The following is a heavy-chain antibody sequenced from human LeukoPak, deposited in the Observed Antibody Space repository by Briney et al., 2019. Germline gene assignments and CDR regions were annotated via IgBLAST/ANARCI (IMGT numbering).Heavy chain of an antibody. CDR1: GGSISSSSYY. Sequence: PSETLSLTCTVSGGSISSSSYYWGWIRQPPGKGLEWIGSIYYSGSTYYNPSLKSRVIISVDTSKNQFSLKLSSVTAADTAVYYCARGRSGWLRDAFDIWGQGTMATVSS. CDR2: IYYSGST. J-gene: IGHJ3*02. CDR3: ARGRSGWLRDAFDI. D-gene: IGHD6-19*01. V-gene: IGHV4-39*07.